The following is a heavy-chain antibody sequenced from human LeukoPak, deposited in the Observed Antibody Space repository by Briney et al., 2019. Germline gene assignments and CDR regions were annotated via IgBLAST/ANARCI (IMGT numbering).Heavy chain of an antibody. V-gene: IGHV4-59*01. Sequence: PSETLSLTCTVSGGSIRYYYWSWIRQSPGKGLEWIGYIYHNGTTNYNPSLKSRVTISVDMSKNQFSLKMSSVTAADTAVYYCARKGGLFDYWGQGRLVTVSS. D-gene: IGHD2-15*01. CDR3: ARKGGLFDY. CDR1: GGSIRYYY. J-gene: IGHJ4*02. CDR2: IYHNGTT.